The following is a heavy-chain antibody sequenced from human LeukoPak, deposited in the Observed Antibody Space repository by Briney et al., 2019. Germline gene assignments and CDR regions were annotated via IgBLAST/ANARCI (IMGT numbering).Heavy chain of an antibody. CDR3: ARTDGYNSPYLDY. Sequence: GVLRLSCAASGFTFSSYEMNWVRQAPGKGLEWVSYISSSGSTIYYADSVKGRFTISRDNAKNSLYLQMNSLRAEDTAVYYCARTDGYNSPYLDYWGQGTLVTVSS. J-gene: IGHJ4*02. CDR1: GFTFSSYE. CDR2: ISSSGSTI. D-gene: IGHD5-24*01. V-gene: IGHV3-48*03.